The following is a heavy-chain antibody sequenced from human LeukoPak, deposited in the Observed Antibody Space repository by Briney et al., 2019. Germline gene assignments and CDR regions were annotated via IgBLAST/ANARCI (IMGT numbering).Heavy chain of an antibody. CDR2: IYHSGST. CDR3: ARVSCTSTTCYVDY. CDR1: GGSISSTNW. Sequence: SGTLSLTCAVSGGSISSTNWWSWVRQPPGKELEWIGEIYHSGSTKYNPSLKSRVTISVDKSKNQFSLKVNSVTAADTAVYYCARVSCTSTTCYVDYWGQGTLVTVSS. D-gene: IGHD2-2*01. V-gene: IGHV4-4*02. J-gene: IGHJ4*02.